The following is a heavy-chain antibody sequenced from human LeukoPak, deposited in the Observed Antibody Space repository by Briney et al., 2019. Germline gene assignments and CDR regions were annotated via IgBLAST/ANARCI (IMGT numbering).Heavy chain of an antibody. CDR2: IKQDGSEK. V-gene: IGHV3-7*03. D-gene: IGHD2-15*01. Sequence: GGSLRLSCAASGFTFSSYWMSWVRQAPGKGLEWVANIKQDGSEKYYVDFVKGRFTISRDNAKNSLYLQMNSLRAEDTAVYYCTRDARCSGGSCYSWGYYFDYWGQGTLVTVSS. CDR3: TRDARCSGGSCYSWGYYFDY. J-gene: IGHJ4*02. CDR1: GFTFSSYW.